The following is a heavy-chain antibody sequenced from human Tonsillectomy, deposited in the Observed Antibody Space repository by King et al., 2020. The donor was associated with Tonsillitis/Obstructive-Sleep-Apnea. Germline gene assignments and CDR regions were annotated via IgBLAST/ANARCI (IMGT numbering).Heavy chain of an antibody. CDR1: GGSISSYY. D-gene: IGHD3-16*01. J-gene: IGHJ5*01. Sequence: LQLQESGPGLVKPSETLSLTCTVSGGSISSYYWNWIRQPPGKGLEWIGYMYDGGNTKYNASLKSRVTISEDTSKNQFSLKLSSVTAADTAVYYCARGGTSLPWFDSWGPGTLVSVSS. CDR2: MYDGGNT. V-gene: IGHV4-59*01. CDR3: ARGGTSLPWFDS.